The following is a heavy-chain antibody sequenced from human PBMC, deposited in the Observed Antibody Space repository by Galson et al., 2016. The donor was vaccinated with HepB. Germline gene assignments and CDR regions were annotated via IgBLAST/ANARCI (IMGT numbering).Heavy chain of an antibody. CDR3: STRKDYSIHALEYYYYYGMEG. J-gene: IGHJ6*02. Sequence: SLRLSCAASGFTFSSYVMNWVRQAPGKGLEWVGRIKSEIDGGSSDYAAPVKGRFSISRDDSKNTVHLQMNSLKTEDTAVYYCSTRKDYSIHALEYYYYYGMEGWGQGTTVTVSS. V-gene: IGHV3-15*01. CDR2: IKSEIDGGSS. D-gene: IGHD4-11*01. CDR1: GFTFSSYV.